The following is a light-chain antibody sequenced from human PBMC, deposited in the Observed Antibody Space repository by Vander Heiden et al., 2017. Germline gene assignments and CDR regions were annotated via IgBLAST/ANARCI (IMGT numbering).Light chain of an antibody. V-gene: IGLV1-40*01. CDR1: SSNIGAGYD. J-gene: IGLJ1*01. Sequence: QSVLTQPPSVSGAPGQRVTIPCTGSSSNIGAGYDVNWYQQLPGTAPKLLIYGNSNRPSGVPDRFSGSKSGTSASLAITGLQAEDEADYYCQSYDSSLSAYVFGTGTKVTVL. CDR3: QSYDSSLSAYV. CDR2: GNS.